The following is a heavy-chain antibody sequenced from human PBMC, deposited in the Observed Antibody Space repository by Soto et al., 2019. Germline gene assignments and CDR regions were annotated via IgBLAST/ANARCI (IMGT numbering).Heavy chain of an antibody. J-gene: IGHJ4*02. CDR3: AXRVVDCSDTSGFYTFDY. D-gene: IGHD3-22*01. Sequence: APVKVSCKASGYTFVRHEINWVRQAAGQGFEWMGWKNPNGGYTGYAQRFQGRVTMTRKTSINTDFMELSSLRSEDSAVYYCAXRVVDCSDTSGFYTFDYWGQGTLVTVSS. CDR1: GYTFVRHE. CDR2: KNPNGGYT. V-gene: IGHV1-8*01.